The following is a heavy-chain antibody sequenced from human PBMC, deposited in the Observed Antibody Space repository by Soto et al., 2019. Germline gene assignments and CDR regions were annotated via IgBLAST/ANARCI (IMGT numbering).Heavy chain of an antibody. D-gene: IGHD3-22*01. CDR1: GFTFSSYS. CDR3: ARGPLYDSSGYGVFGHTPTSWFDP. CDR2: ISSSSSYI. V-gene: IGHV3-21*01. J-gene: IGHJ5*02. Sequence: GGSLRLSCAASGFTFSSYSMNWVRQAPGKGLEWVSSISSSSSYIYYADSVKGRFTISRDNAKNSLYLQMNGLRAEDTAVYYCARGPLYDSSGYGVFGHTPTSWFDPWGQGTLVTVSS.